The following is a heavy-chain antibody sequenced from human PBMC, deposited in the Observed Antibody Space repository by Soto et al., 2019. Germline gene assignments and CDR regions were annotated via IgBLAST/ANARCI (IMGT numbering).Heavy chain of an antibody. CDR3: ARERGVEWDDFWSASDSAEGDFDY. D-gene: IGHD3-3*01. V-gene: IGHV1-3*01. CDR1: GYTFSSHA. Sequence: QVPLVQSGAEVKKPGASVKVSCKASGYTFSSHAVHWVRQAPGQRLEWMGWINAGNGNTKYSQKFQGRVTITRDTSASTAYMELTSLRSEDSAVYYCARERGVEWDDFWSASDSAEGDFDYWGQGSLVTVSS. CDR2: INAGNGNT. J-gene: IGHJ4*02.